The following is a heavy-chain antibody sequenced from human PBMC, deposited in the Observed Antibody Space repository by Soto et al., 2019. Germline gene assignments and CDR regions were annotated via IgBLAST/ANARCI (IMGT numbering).Heavy chain of an antibody. CDR2: IIPILGIA. CDR1: GGTFSSYT. V-gene: IGHV1-69*02. CDR3: ASLAVADDAFDI. J-gene: IGHJ3*02. Sequence: SVKVSCKASGGTFSSYTISWVRQAPGQGLEWMGRIIPILGIANYAQKFQGRVTITADKSTSTAYMELSSLRSENTAVYYCASLAVADDAFDIWGQGTMVTVSS. D-gene: IGHD6-19*01.